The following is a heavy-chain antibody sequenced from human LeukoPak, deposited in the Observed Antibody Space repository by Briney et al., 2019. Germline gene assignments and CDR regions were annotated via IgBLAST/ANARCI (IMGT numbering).Heavy chain of an antibody. CDR2: IKQDGSEK. Sequence: GGSLRLSCAASGFIFSSYWMSWVRQAPGKGLEWVANIKQDGSEKYYVDSVKGRFTISRDNAKNSLYLQMNSLRAEDTAVYYCARDPYCSSTSCYFYYYYMDVWGKGTTVTVSS. D-gene: IGHD2-2*01. V-gene: IGHV3-7*01. CDR1: GFIFSSYW. CDR3: ARDPYCSSTSCYFYYYYMDV. J-gene: IGHJ6*03.